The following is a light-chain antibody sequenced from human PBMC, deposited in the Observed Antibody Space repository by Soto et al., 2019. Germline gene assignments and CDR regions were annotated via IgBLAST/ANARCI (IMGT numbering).Light chain of an antibody. CDR3: QQYGRSHT. CDR1: PRFTSSN. V-gene: IGKV3-20*01. J-gene: IGKJ2*01. Sequence: EIVLTESPGTLSLSPGERATLSCRALPRFTSSNFAWPQQTPGQPPRLLIHGASSRATGIPDRVSGSGSGTDSTLPISRMEPEDFAVYYCQQYGRSHTFGQGTKVDIK. CDR2: GAS.